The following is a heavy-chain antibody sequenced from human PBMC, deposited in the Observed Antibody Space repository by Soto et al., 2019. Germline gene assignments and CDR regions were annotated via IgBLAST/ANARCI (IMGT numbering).Heavy chain of an antibody. CDR3: ARDPRDAGGPRFDL. CDR2: IWYDGSNQ. D-gene: IGHD2-15*01. CDR1: GFTFSSYG. J-gene: IGHJ2*01. Sequence: QVQLVESGGGVVQPGRSLRLSCAASGFTFSSYGMHWVRQAPGKGLEWVAAIWYDGSNQYYADSVKGRFTISRDNSKNTLYLQMNSLRAEDTAVYYCARDPRDAGGPRFDLWGRGTLVTVSS. V-gene: IGHV3-33*01.